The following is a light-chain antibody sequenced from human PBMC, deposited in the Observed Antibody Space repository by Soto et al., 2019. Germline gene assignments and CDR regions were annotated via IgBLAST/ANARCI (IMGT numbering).Light chain of an antibody. CDR1: QDISSY. CDR2: AAS. CDR3: LQHNRYPGT. J-gene: IGKJ1*01. Sequence: DIQMTQSPSALSASVGAIVTITCRASQDISSYLAWFQQKPGKVPKRLIYAASNLQKGVPSRFSGSGSGTEVTLTISSLQPEDFATYDCLQHNRYPGTFGQGTKVEIK. V-gene: IGKV1-17*03.